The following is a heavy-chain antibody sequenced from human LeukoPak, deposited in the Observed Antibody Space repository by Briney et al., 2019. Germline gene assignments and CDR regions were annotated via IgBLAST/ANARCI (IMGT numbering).Heavy chain of an antibody. D-gene: IGHD3-3*01. Sequence: PSETLSLTCTVSGGSISSSSYYWGWIRQPPGKGLEWIGSIYYSGSTYYNPSLKSRVTISVDTSKNQFSLKLSSVTAADTAVYYCARRWLLYRFDYWGQGTLVTVSS. CDR2: IYYSGST. V-gene: IGHV4-39*01. CDR1: GGSISSSSYY. CDR3: ARRWLLYRFDY. J-gene: IGHJ4*02.